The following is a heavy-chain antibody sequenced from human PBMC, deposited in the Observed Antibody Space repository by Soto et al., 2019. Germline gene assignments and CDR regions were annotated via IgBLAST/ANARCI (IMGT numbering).Heavy chain of an antibody. CDR3: ARDKITGRFDY. V-gene: IGHV4-34*01. J-gene: IGHJ4*02. CDR1: GGSLNIYH. D-gene: IGHD2-8*02. CDR2: INDRGNT. Sequence: SETLSLTCAVYGGSLNIYHWTWIRQSPGKGLEWIGEINDRGNTKYNPSLKSRVTISVDTSKNQFSLKLTSVTAADTAVYYCARDKITGRFDYWGQGTLVTVSS.